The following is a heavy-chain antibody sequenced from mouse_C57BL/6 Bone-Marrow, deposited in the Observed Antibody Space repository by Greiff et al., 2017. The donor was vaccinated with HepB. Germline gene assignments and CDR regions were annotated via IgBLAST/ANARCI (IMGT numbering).Heavy chain of an antibody. CDR1: GYTFTGYW. J-gene: IGHJ2*01. Sequence: QVQLQQSGAELMKPGASVKLSCKATGYTFTGYWIEWVKQRPGHGLEWIGEILPGSGSTNYNGKFKGKATLTADKSSSTAYMQLSSLTSEDSAVYFCARDYYGSLYYFDYWGQGTTLTVSS. CDR2: ILPGSGST. D-gene: IGHD1-1*01. V-gene: IGHV1-9*01. CDR3: ARDYYGSLYYFDY.